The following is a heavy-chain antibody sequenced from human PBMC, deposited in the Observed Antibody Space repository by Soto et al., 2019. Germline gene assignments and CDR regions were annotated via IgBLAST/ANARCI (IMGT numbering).Heavy chain of an antibody. CDR1: GGTFSGYA. D-gene: IGHD2-15*01. J-gene: IGHJ4*02. CDR3: ARVGGDVDLLSSGYYFDY. Sequence: QVQLVQSGAEVKKPGSSVKVSCKASGGTFSGYAISWVRQAPGQGLEWMGGIIPIFGTANYAQKFQGRVTITADESTSTAYMELSSLRSEDTAVYYCARVGGDVDLLSSGYYFDYWGQGTLVTVSS. CDR2: IIPIFGTA. V-gene: IGHV1-69*01.